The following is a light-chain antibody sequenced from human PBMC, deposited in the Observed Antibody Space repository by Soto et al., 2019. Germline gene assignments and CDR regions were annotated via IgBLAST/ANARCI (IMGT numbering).Light chain of an antibody. Sequence: DIRMTQSPSNLSASVGDRVTITCRASQSVSRWLAWHQEKPGKAPKLLMYDGSNLESGVPSRFSGSGSGTEFTLTISSLQPDDFATYYCQQYNSYPYTFGQGTKLEIK. J-gene: IGKJ2*01. CDR3: QQYNSYPYT. V-gene: IGKV1-5*01. CDR1: QSVSRW. CDR2: DGS.